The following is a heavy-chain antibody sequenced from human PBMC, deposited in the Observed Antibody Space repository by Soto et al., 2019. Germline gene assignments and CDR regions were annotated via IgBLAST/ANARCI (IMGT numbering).Heavy chain of an antibody. V-gene: IGHV4-34*01. CDR2: INHSGST. J-gene: IGHJ6*03. CDR3: ARSAAYYYYYMDV. D-gene: IGHD6-25*01. Sequence: QVQLQQWGAGLLKPSETLSLTCGVYGGSFSGYYWSWIRQPPGKGLEWIGEINHSGSTNYNPSLKSRVIISVDTSKNQFSLKLSSVTAADTAVYYCARSAAYYYYYMDVWGKGTTVTVSS. CDR1: GGSFSGYY.